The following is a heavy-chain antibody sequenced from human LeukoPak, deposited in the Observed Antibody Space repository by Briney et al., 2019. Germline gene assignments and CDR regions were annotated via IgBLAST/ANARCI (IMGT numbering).Heavy chain of an antibody. D-gene: IGHD3-22*01. Sequence: GGSLRLSCAASGFIFGRDSMNWVRQAPGRGLEWISYISRDSDIRYYADSVKGRFTISRDNSKNTLYLQMNSLRAEDTAIYYCAKQTRYDSPAGGRGFDYWGQGTLVTVSS. V-gene: IGHV3-23*01. CDR1: GFIFGRDS. J-gene: IGHJ4*02. CDR3: AKQTRYDSPAGGRGFDY. CDR2: ISRDSDIR.